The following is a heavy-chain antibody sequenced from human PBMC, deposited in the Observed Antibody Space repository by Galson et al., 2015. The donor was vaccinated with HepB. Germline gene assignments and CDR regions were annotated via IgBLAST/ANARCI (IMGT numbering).Heavy chain of an antibody. D-gene: IGHD2-2*01. CDR3: EKLHQAGYCNSAGCYGAFDI. Sequence: SLRLSCAASGFTFSSYAMSWARQAPGRGLEWVSTIRAGGGSTYYADSVRGRFTISRDNSKNPVYLQMNSLRAEDTALYYCEKLHQAGYCNSAGCYGAFDIWGQGTMVTVSS. CDR1: GFTFSSYA. CDR2: IRAGGGST. J-gene: IGHJ3*02. V-gene: IGHV3-23*01.